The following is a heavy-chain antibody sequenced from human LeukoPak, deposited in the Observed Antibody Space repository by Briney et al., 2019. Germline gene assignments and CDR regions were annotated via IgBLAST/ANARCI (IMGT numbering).Heavy chain of an antibody. CDR1: GFTFSSYG. Sequence: GGSLRLSCAASGFTFSSYGMHWVRQAPGKGLEWVAVISYDGSNKYYADSVKGRFTISRDNSKNTLYLQMNSLRAEDTAVYYCAKETLYCSSTSCYSYFDYWSQGTLVTVSS. J-gene: IGHJ4*02. D-gene: IGHD2-2*01. CDR2: ISYDGSNK. V-gene: IGHV3-30*18. CDR3: AKETLYCSSTSCYSYFDY.